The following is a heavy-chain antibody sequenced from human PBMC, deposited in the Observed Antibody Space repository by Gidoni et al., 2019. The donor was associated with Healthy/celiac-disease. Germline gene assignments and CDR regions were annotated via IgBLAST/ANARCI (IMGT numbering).Heavy chain of an antibody. CDR2: ISWNRGSI. CDR3: AKDRLGYCSGGSCYGFDP. CDR1: GFTFDDYA. J-gene: IGHJ5*02. D-gene: IGHD2-15*01. Sequence: EVQLVESGGGLVQPGRSLRLSCAASGFTFDDYAMHWVRQAPGQGLGWVSGISWNRGSIGYADSVKGRFTISRDNAKNSLYLQMNSLRAEDTALYYCAKDRLGYCSGGSCYGFDPWGQGTLVTVSS. V-gene: IGHV3-9*01.